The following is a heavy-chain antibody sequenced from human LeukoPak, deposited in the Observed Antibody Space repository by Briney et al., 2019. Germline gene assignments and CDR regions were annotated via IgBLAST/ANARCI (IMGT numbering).Heavy chain of an antibody. CDR2: IPTNGDST. J-gene: IGHJ4*02. Sequence: PGGSLRLSCSASGFTLSSSAMHWVRQAPGKGLEYVSAIPTNGDSTFYADSVKGRFTISRDNSKNRLYLQMHSLRPEDTALYYCVKDRVQFYTPFDFWGQGTLVTVSS. CDR1: GFTLSSSA. CDR3: VKDRVQFYTPFDF. V-gene: IGHV3-64D*06. D-gene: IGHD2-2*02.